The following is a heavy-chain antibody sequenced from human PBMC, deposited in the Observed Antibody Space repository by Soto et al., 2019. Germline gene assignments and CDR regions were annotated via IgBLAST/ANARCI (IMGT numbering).Heavy chain of an antibody. CDR3: ARHPAPYYDFWSGSNRYYYMDV. Sequence: PSETLSLTCAVSSGSISSSNWWSWVRQPPGKGLEWIGEIYHSGSTNYNPSLKSRVTISVDKSKNQFSLKLSSVTAADTAVYYCARHPAPYYDFWSGSNRYYYMDVWGKGTTVTVSS. CDR2: IYHSGST. V-gene: IGHV4-4*02. D-gene: IGHD3-3*01. J-gene: IGHJ6*03. CDR1: SGSISSSNW.